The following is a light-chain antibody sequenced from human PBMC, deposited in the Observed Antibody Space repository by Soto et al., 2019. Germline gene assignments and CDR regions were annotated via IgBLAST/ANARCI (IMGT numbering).Light chain of an antibody. V-gene: IGKV3-15*01. CDR3: QQYANWPYT. CDR2: GAS. J-gene: IGKJ2*01. Sequence: EIVMTQSPGTLSVSPGESATLSCRASQSVSTNVAWFQQRPGQPPRLLIYGASGRASGIPGRFRGTGSGTEFTLTIGSMQSEDFAVYFCQQYANWPYTFAQGTKLEI. CDR1: QSVSTN.